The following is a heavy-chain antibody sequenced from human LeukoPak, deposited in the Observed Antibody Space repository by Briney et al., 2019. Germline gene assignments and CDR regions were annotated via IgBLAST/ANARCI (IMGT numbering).Heavy chain of an antibody. CDR3: VRQKIVPGTSQLRTFDA. CDR1: GYKFTSYW. CDR2: LYPIDFDK. J-gene: IGHJ4*02. V-gene: IGHV5-51*01. D-gene: IGHD2/OR15-2a*01. Sequence: GDSLKISCKASGYKFTSYWIAWVRQKPGHGLEWMGSLYPIDFDKTYSPSFQGQVTMSADRSINTAYLQWSSLKASDTAMYYCVRQKIVPGTSQLRTFDAWGLGTLVSVSS.